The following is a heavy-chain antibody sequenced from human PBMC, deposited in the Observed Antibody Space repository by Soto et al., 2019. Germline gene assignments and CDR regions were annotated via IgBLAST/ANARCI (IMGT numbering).Heavy chain of an antibody. Sequence: VQSGAEVKKPGASVKVSCKASGYNFIGYGITWVWQAPGQGLEWMGWISAYNGNSNYAQSLQDRVTMTTDSSTATAYLELRSLRPDDTAVYFCARGMYMAWCDPWGQGTPVTVSS. CDR3: ARGMYMAWCDP. J-gene: IGHJ5*02. V-gene: IGHV1-18*01. CDR2: ISAYNGNS. D-gene: IGHD1-1*01. CDR1: GYNFIGYG.